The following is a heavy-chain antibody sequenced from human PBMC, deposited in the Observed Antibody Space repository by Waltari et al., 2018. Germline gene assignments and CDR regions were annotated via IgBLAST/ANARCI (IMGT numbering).Heavy chain of an antibody. Sequence: QLQLQESGPGLVKPSETLSLTCTVSGGSISSSSYYWGWIRQPPGKGQEWIGSIYYSGSTYYNPSLKSRVTRSVYTSKNQFSLKLSSVTAADTAVYYCARQRITMVRGVIDYWGQGTLVTVSS. CDR2: IYYSGST. CDR3: ARQRITMVRGVIDY. V-gene: IGHV4-39*07. J-gene: IGHJ4*02. D-gene: IGHD3-10*01. CDR1: GGSISSSSYY.